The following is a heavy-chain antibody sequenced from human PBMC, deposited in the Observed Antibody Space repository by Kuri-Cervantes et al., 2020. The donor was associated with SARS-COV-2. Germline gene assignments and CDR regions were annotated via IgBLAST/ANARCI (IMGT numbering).Heavy chain of an antibody. J-gene: IGHJ4*02. Sequence: GGSLRLSCAASGFTFSSYGMHWVRQAPGEGLEWVASIKQDGSEEFFVDSVKGRFTISRDNAKKSLYLQMNSLRAEDTAIYYCARASFDFWSGYYTGYFYDYWGQGTLVTVSS. CDR3: ARASFDFWSGYYTGYFYDY. CDR1: GFTFSSYG. D-gene: IGHD3-3*01. V-gene: IGHV3-7*01. CDR2: IKQDGSEE.